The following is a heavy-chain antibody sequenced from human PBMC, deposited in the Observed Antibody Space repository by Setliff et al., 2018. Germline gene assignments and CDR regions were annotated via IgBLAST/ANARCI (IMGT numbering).Heavy chain of an antibody. CDR2: IYYNGST. CDR1: GGSISSGGYY. V-gene: IGHV4-31*03. D-gene: IGHD3-16*02. Sequence: SETLSLTCTVSGGSISSGGYYWSWIRQHPGKGLEWIGYIYYNGSTYYNPSLKSRVTISVDTSKNQFSLKLSSVTAADTAVYYCARDNNPGYRGYWGRFDYWGQGTLVTVSS. J-gene: IGHJ4*02. CDR3: ARDNNPGYRGYWGRFDY.